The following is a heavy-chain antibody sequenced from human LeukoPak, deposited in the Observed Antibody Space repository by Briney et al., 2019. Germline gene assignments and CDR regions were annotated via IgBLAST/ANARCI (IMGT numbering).Heavy chain of an antibody. CDR2: INHSGST. CDR1: GGSFSGYY. V-gene: IGHV4-34*01. Sequence: KPSETLSLTCAVYGGSFSGYYWSWIRQPPGKGLEWIGEINHSGSTNYNPSLKSRVTISVDTSKNQFSLKLSSVTAADTAVYYCARLVITMVRGVTHDAFDIWGQGTMVTVSS. J-gene: IGHJ3*02. D-gene: IGHD3-10*01. CDR3: ARLVITMVRGVTHDAFDI.